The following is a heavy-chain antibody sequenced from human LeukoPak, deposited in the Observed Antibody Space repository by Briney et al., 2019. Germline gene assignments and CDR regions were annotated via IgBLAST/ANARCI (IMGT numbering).Heavy chain of an antibody. V-gene: IGHV4-34*01. Sequence: PSETLSLTCAVYGGSFSGYYWSWIRQPPGKGLEWIGEINHSGSTNYNPSLKSRVTISVDTSKNQFSLKLSSVTAADTAVYYCARGEGGYNYYYYYYMDVWGKGTTVTVSS. CDR2: INHSGST. D-gene: IGHD5-12*01. CDR3: ARGEGGYNYYYYYYMDV. CDR1: GGSFSGYY. J-gene: IGHJ6*03.